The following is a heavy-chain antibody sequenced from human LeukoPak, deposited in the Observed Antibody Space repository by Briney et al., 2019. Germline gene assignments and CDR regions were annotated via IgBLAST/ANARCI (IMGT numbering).Heavy chain of an antibody. CDR2: ILPIFGTA. CDR3: ARGKGFVGHFDF. V-gene: IGHV1-69*06. Sequence: SVKVSCKVSGGSFTNNAISWVRLAPGQGPEWMGRILPIFGTAEYAERFQGRVTITADKSTTTAYMELTSLKVEDTALYFCARGKGFVGHFDFWGQGTLVTVSS. D-gene: IGHD3-3*01. J-gene: IGHJ4*02. CDR1: GGSFTNNA.